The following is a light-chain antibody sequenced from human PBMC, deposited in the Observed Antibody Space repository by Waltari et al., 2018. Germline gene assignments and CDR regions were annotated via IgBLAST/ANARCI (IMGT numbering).Light chain of an antibody. J-gene: IGLJ1*01. CDR3: CSYAGTITPYV. CDR2: EAN. Sequence: QSALTQPASVSGSTGQSVTLSCTGTSTDVRSYNLVSWYQHYPGKAPKLIIYEANKRPSGVSNRFSGSKSGITASLTISGLQAEDEADYYCCSYAGTITPYVFGSGTKVTVL. CDR1: STDVRSYNL. V-gene: IGLV2-23*01.